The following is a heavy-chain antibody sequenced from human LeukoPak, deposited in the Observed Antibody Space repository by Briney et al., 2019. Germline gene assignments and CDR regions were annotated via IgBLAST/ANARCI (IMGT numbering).Heavy chain of an antibody. V-gene: IGHV4-34*01. Sequence: ASQTLSLTCAVYGGSFSGYYWRWIGQPPGKGLEWIGEINHSGSPNYTPSLKSRVTISVDTSKNQFSLKLSSVTAADTAVYYCARRPGTILDSWGQGTLVTVSS. CDR2: INHSGSP. D-gene: IGHD3-3*01. CDR3: ARRPGTILDS. CDR1: GGSFSGYY. J-gene: IGHJ4*02.